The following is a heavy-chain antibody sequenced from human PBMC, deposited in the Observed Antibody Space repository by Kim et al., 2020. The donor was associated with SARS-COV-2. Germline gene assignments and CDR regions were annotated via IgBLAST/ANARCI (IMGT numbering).Heavy chain of an antibody. V-gene: IGHV6-1*01. D-gene: IGHD3-22*01. Sequence: SQTLSLTCAISGDSVSSNSAAWNWIRQSPSRGLEWLGRTYYRSKWYNDYAVSVKSRITINPDTSKNQFSLQLNSVTPEDTAVYYCARDKGWRSYDSSGYYYPYYFDYWGQGTLVTVSS. J-gene: IGHJ4*02. CDR1: GDSVSSNSAA. CDR3: ARDKGWRSYDSSGYYYPYYFDY. CDR2: TYYRSKWYN.